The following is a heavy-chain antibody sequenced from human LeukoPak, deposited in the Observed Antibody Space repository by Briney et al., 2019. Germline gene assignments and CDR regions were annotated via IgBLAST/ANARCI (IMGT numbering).Heavy chain of an antibody. Sequence: GASVKVSCKASGYTFTSYDINWVRQVTGQGLEWMGWMNPNSGNTGYAQKFQGRVTMTRNTSISTAYMELSSLRSEDTAVYYCARADDWGYYYYYMDVWGKGTTVTVSS. CDR1: GYTFTSYD. D-gene: IGHD7-27*01. V-gene: IGHV1-8*01. CDR3: ARADDWGYYYYYMDV. J-gene: IGHJ6*03. CDR2: MNPNSGNT.